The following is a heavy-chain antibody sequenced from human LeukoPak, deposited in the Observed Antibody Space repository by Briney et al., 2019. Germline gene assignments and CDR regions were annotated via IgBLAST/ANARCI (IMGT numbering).Heavy chain of an antibody. Sequence: PGRSLKLSCAASGFNFSSYVVHWVRQAPGKGLEWVAVIWYDGSHKFYGGSVKGRFTISRDNSKNTLFLQMDSLRADDTAVYYCAREGDSSSWTFDYWGQGTLVTVSS. CDR1: GFNFSSYV. D-gene: IGHD6-13*01. CDR3: AREGDSSSWTFDY. CDR2: IWYDGSHK. V-gene: IGHV3-33*08. J-gene: IGHJ4*02.